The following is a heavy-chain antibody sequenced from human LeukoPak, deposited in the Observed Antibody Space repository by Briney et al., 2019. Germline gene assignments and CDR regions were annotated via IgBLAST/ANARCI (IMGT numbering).Heavy chain of an antibody. CDR3: AREQQLASYFDY. Sequence: SETLSPTCTVSGGSISTYYWSWIRQPPGKGLEWIGYIYYSGSTNYNPSLKSRVTISVDTSKNQFSLKLSSVTAADTAVYYCAREQQLASYFDYWGQGTLVTVSS. J-gene: IGHJ4*02. V-gene: IGHV4-59*01. CDR2: IYYSGST. CDR1: GGSISTYY. D-gene: IGHD6-13*01.